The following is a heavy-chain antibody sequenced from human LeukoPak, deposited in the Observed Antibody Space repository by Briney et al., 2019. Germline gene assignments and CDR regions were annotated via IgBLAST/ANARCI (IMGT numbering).Heavy chain of an antibody. CDR1: GFTFSNYA. D-gene: IGHD3-22*01. CDR2: ISYDGGNK. V-gene: IGHV3-30-3*01. J-gene: IGHJ5*02. Sequence: GRSLRLSCTASGFTFSNYAMHWVRQAPGKGLEWVALISYDGGNKYYADSVKGRFTISRDNSKNTLYLQMNSLRPNDTAVYYCVRSPGGYYYGWLDPWGQGTLVTVSP. CDR3: VRSPGGYYYGWLDP.